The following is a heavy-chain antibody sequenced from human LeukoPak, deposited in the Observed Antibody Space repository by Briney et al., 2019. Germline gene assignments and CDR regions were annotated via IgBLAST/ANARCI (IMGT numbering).Heavy chain of an antibody. V-gene: IGHV4-59*01. CDR3: GGWVYFDIVNFFVVDY. Sequence: SETLSLTCIVSGDSIRSYYWNWIRQAPGKALEWIGHIHDNGDIAYNFSLKSRVTISMDTSKNQFSLKLSSVTAADTAVYYCGGWVYFDIVNFFVVDYWGQETVVTVSS. CDR1: GDSIRSYY. CDR2: IHDNGDI. D-gene: IGHD2-15*01. J-gene: IGHJ4*02.